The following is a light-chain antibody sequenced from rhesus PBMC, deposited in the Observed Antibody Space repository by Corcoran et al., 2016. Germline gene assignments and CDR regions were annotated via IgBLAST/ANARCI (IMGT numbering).Light chain of an antibody. CDR1: QGITND. CDR3: QHYYSTPWT. CDR2: EAS. J-gene: IGKJ1*01. V-gene: IGKV1-25*01. Sequence: DIQMTQSPSSLSASVGDRVTITCRASQGITNDLAWYQQKPGETPKFLIYEASSLQSGIPSRFSGSGSGTVFTFTLSRLQSEDFATYYCQHYYSTPWTFGQGTKVEIE.